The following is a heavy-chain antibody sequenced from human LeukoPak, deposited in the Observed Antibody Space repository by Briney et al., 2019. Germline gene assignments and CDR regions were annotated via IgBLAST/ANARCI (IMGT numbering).Heavy chain of an antibody. CDR2: ISYDGSNK. V-gene: IGHV3-30*04. J-gene: IGHJ4*02. D-gene: IGHD3-9*01. CDR3: ARGAPYYDILTGYLDY. CDR1: GFTFSSYA. Sequence: GRSLRLSCAASGFTFSSYAMHWVRQAPGKGLEWVAVISYDGSNKYYADSVKGRFTISRDNSKNTLYLQMNSLRAEDTAVYYCARGAPYYDILTGYLDYWGQGTLVTVSS.